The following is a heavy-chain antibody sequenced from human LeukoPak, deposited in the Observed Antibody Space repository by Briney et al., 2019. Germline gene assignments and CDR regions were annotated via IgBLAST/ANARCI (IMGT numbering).Heavy chain of an antibody. V-gene: IGHV1-8*01. D-gene: IGHD3-3*01. Sequence: GASVKVSCKASGYTFTSYDINWVRQATGQGLEWMGWMNPNSGNTGYAQKFQGRATITRNTSISTAYMELSSLRSEDTAVYYCARGARYYDFWSGYYTNWFDPWGQGTLVTVSS. CDR2: MNPNSGNT. CDR1: GYTFTSYD. CDR3: ARGARYYDFWSGYYTNWFDP. J-gene: IGHJ5*02.